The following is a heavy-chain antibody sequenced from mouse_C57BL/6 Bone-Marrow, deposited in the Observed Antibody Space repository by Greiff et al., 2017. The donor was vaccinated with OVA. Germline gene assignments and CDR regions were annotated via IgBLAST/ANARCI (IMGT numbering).Heavy chain of an antibody. J-gene: IGHJ3*01. D-gene: IGHD1-1*01. Sequence: VKLMESGPGLVQPSQSLSITCTVSGFSLTSYGVHWVRQSPGKGLEWLGVIWSGGSTDYNAAFISRLSISKDNSKSQVFFKMNSLQADDTAIYYCARRYHGSSLWFAYWGQGTLVTVSA. CDR1: GFSLTSYG. CDR2: IWSGGST. V-gene: IGHV2-2*01. CDR3: ARRYHGSSLWFAY.